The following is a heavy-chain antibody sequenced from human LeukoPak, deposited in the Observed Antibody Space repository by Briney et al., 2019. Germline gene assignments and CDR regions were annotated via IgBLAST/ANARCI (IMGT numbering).Heavy chain of an antibody. V-gene: IGHV3-23*01. CDR1: GFTFRSYA. CDR3: AKGVGYYYYMDV. J-gene: IGHJ6*03. CDR2: TTGSGGST. Sequence: HAGGSLRLSCAASGFTFRSYAMSWVRLAPGKGLEWVSATTGSGGSTYYADSVKGRFTISRDNSKNTLYLQMNSLRAEDTAVYYCAKGVGYYYYMDVWGKGTTVTVSS.